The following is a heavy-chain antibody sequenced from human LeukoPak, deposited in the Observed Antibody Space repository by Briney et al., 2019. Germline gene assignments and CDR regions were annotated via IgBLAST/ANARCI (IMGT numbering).Heavy chain of an antibody. J-gene: IGHJ4*02. D-gene: IGHD6-13*01. CDR2: ISSSSSYI. Sequence: GGSLRLSCAASGFTFSSNYMSWVRQAPGKGLEWVSSISSSSSYIYYADSVKGRFTISRDNAKNSLYLQMNSLRAEDTAVYYCARVTDGIAAAGTGYWGQGTLVTVSS. V-gene: IGHV3-21*01. CDR1: GFTFSSNY. CDR3: ARVTDGIAAAGTGY.